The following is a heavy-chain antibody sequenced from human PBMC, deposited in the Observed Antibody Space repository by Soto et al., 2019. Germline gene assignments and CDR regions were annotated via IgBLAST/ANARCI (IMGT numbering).Heavy chain of an antibody. D-gene: IGHD3-22*01. Sequence: SETLSLTCAVSGGSISSSNWWSWVRQPPGKGLEWIGEIYHSGSTNYNPSLKSRVTISVDKSKNQFSLKLSSVTAADTAVYYCARIPTTMIVGGAGDFDIWGQGPMVTVSS. J-gene: IGHJ3*02. CDR2: IYHSGST. V-gene: IGHV4-4*02. CDR3: ARIPTTMIVGGAGDFDI. CDR1: GGSISSSNW.